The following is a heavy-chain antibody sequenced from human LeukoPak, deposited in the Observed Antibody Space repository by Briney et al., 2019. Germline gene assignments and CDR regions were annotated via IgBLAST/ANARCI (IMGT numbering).Heavy chain of an antibody. D-gene: IGHD3-9*01. J-gene: IGHJ5*02. CDR1: GFTFSSYA. V-gene: IGHV3-53*04. Sequence: PGGSLRLSCAASGFTFSSYAMSWVRQAPGKGLEWVSVIYSGGSTYYADSVKGRFTISRHNSKNTLYLQMNSLRAEDTAVYYCARDTHHYDILTGYYNHWFDPWGQGTLVTVSS. CDR3: ARDTHHYDILTGYYNHWFDP. CDR2: IYSGGST.